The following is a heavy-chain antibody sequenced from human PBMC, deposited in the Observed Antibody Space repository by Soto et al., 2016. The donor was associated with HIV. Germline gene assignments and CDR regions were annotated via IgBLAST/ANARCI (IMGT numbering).Heavy chain of an antibody. Sequence: EVQLVESGGGVVQPGGSLRLSCAASGFTFDDYAMHWVRQAPGKGLEWVSLISGDGGSTYYADSVKGRFTISRDNSKNSLYLQMNSLRTEDTALYYCAKDRPLGYSGYDYADAFDIWGQGTMVTVSS. V-gene: IGHV3-43*02. CDR2: ISGDGGST. D-gene: IGHD5-12*01. CDR3: AKDRPLGYSGYDYADAFDI. CDR1: GFTFDDYA. J-gene: IGHJ3*02.